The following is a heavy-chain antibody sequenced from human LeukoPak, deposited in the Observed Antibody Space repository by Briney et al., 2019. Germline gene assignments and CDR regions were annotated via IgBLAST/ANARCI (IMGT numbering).Heavy chain of an antibody. CDR1: EFTFSNYW. V-gene: IGHV3-7*01. D-gene: IGHD6-19*01. Sequence: GGSLRLSCVASEFTFSNYWMAWVRQAPGKGPEWVANIKEDGGEINYVDSVKGRFTISRDNAKNSLYLQMNSLRAEDTAVYYCARVKGIAVAGTDYWGQGTLVTVSS. CDR2: IKEDGGEI. J-gene: IGHJ4*02. CDR3: ARVKGIAVAGTDY.